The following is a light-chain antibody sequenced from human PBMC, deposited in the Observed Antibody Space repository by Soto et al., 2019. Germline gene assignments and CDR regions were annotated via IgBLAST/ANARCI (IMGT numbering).Light chain of an antibody. V-gene: IGKV4-1*01. CDR1: QSILFNSDNKNY. CDR3: QQYYTTPPIT. Sequence: DIVMTQSPDSLAVSLGERATISCKSSQSILFNSDNKNYLAWYQQKPGQPPKLLIYWASTRGSGVPDRFSGSGSGTDFTLTISSLQAEDVAVYYCQQYYTTPPITFGQGTRLEIK. J-gene: IGKJ5*01. CDR2: WAS.